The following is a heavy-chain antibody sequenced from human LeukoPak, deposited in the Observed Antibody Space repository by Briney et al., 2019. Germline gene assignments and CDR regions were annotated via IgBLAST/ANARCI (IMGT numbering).Heavy chain of an antibody. CDR3: ARVLRYCSGGNCYSGGLGYMDV. CDR1: GFTFSSYG. V-gene: IGHV3-30*02. Sequence: GGSLRLSCAASGFTFSSYGIHWVRQAPGKGLEWVAFIRYDGSNKYHADSVKGRFTISRDNSKNTVYLQMNSLRAEDTAVYYCARVLRYCSGGNCYSGGLGYMDVWGKGTTVTISS. J-gene: IGHJ6*03. D-gene: IGHD2-15*01. CDR2: IRYDGSNK.